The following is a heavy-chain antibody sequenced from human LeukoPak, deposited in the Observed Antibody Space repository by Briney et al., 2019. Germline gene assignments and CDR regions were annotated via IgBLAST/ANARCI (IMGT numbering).Heavy chain of an antibody. V-gene: IGHV3-7*05. D-gene: IGHD2-15*01. CDR2: IKQDGSEK. J-gene: IGHJ4*02. CDR3: AKTSVGEGRIIASGYFDN. Sequence: GGSLRLSCAASGFTFSSYWMSWVRQAPGKGLEWVANIKQDGSEKYYVDSVKGRFTISRDNSKNTLYLQMNSLRAEDAAVYYCAKTSVGEGRIIASGYFDNWGQGTLVTVSS. CDR1: GFTFSSYW.